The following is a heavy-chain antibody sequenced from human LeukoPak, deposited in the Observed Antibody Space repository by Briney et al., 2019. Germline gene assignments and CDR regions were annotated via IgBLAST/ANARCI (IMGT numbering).Heavy chain of an antibody. Sequence: SETLSLTCTVSGGSLGSSSAYWGWIRQPPGKALDWIGSIYYSGSTYYNSSLMSRITISVDASKNQFSLRSRCGTAADTAVYYCARRAMSRGVTQYYFDYWGQGILVTVSS. D-gene: IGHD3-10*01. J-gene: IGHJ4*02. V-gene: IGHV4-39*01. CDR2: IYYSGST. CDR3: ARRAMSRGVTQYYFDY. CDR1: GGSLGSSSAY.